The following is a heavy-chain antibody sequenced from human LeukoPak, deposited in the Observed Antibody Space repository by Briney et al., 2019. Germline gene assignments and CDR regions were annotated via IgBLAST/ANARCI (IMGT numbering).Heavy chain of an antibody. CDR3: AKGLWFGEFSYFDH. V-gene: IGHV3-9*01. D-gene: IGHD3-10*01. J-gene: IGHJ4*02. CDR2: INWDSRTF. Sequence: GRSLRLSCAASGFTFDDYDMHWVRQAPGRGLEWVSVINWDSRTFGYADSVKGRVTISRDNAKNSLYLQMNSLRTEDTALYYCAKGLWFGEFSYFDHWGQGALVTVSS. CDR1: GFTFDDYD.